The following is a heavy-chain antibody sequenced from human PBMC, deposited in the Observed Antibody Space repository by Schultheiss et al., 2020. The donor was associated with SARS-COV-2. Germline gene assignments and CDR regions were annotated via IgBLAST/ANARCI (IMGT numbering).Heavy chain of an antibody. CDR3: ARGREGQSLDY. V-gene: IGHV4-39*07. J-gene: IGHJ4*02. CDR2: IYHSGST. Sequence: SQTLSLTCTVSGGSISSSSYYWGWIRQPPGKGLEWIGSIYHSGSTYYNPSLKSRVTISVDTSKNQFSLKLSSVTAADTAVYYCARGREGQSLDYWGQGTLVTVSS. CDR1: GGSISSSSYY. D-gene: IGHD1-26*01.